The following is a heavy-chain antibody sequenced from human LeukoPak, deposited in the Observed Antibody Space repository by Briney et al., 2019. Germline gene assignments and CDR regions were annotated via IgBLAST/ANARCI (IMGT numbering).Heavy chain of an antibody. CDR3: TKDITAGGLDY. CDR1: GFTFRSYG. J-gene: IGHJ4*02. V-gene: IGHV3-30*18. D-gene: IGHD6-13*01. CDR2: ISYDTNIK. Sequence: GGSLRLSCAASGFTFRSYGMHWVRQAPGKGLEWVAVISYDTNIKSYADSVKGRFTISRDNSKNTLYLQMNSLRTDDTALYYCTKDITAGGLDYWGQGTLVTVSS.